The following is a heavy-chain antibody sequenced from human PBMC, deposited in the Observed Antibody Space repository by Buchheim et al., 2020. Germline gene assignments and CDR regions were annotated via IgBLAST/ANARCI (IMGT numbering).Heavy chain of an antibody. CDR1: GFTFSSYA. D-gene: IGHD6-13*01. V-gene: IGHV3-30*04. J-gene: IGHJ6*02. Sequence: QVQLVESGGGVVQPGRSLRLSCAASGFTFSSYAMHWVRQAPGKGLEWVAVISYDGRNKNYADSVKGRFTISRDNSKNTLYLQMNSLRAEDTAVYYCARDRYIAAAGPSDYYYYYGMDVWGQGTT. CDR3: ARDRYIAAAGPSDYYYYYGMDV. CDR2: ISYDGRNK.